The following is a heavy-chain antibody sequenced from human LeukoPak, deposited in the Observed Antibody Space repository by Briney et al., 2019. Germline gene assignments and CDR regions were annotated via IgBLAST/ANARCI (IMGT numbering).Heavy chain of an antibody. CDR2: ISAYNGNT. D-gene: IGHD3-10*01. J-gene: IGHJ4*02. CDR1: GYTFTSYG. CDR3: ARPRLTYYYGLGSYCLSH. V-gene: IGHV1-18*01. Sequence: GASVKVSCKASGYTFTSYGISWVRQAPGQGLEWMGWISAYNGNTNYAQKLQGRVTMTTDTSTSTAYMELRSLRSDDTAVYYCARPRLTYYYGLGSYCLSHWGQGTLVTVSS.